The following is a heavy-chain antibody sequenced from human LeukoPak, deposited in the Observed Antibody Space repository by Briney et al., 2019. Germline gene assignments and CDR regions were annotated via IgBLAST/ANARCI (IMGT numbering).Heavy chain of an antibody. CDR3: AKAYLWFGDVLGNRGLNAFDI. V-gene: IGHV3-9*01. D-gene: IGHD3-10*01. J-gene: IGHJ3*02. Sequence: GGSLRLSCAASGFTFSSYWMSWVRQAPGKGLEWVSGISWNSGSIGYADSVKGRFTISRDNAKNSLYLQMNSLRAEDTALYYCAKAYLWFGDVLGNRGLNAFDIWGQGTMVTVSS. CDR1: GFTFSSYW. CDR2: ISWNSGSI.